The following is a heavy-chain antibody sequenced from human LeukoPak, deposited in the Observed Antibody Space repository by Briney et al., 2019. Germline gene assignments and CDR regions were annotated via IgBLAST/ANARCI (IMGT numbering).Heavy chain of an antibody. J-gene: IGHJ6*04. CDR2: ISSSGSTI. Sequence: GGSLRLSCAASGFTFSSYEMNWVRQAPGKGLEWVSYISSSGSTIYYADSVKGRFTISRDNAKNSLYLQMDSLRAEDTAVCYCAELGITMIGGVWGKGTTVTISS. CDR3: AELGITMIGGV. V-gene: IGHV3-48*03. CDR1: GFTFSSYE. D-gene: IGHD3-10*02.